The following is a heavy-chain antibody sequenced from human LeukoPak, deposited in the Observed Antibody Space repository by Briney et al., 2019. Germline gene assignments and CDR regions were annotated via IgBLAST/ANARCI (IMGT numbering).Heavy chain of an antibody. Sequence: GGSLRLSCAASGFTVDDYTMHWVRHAPGKGLEWVSLISWDGGSTYYADSVKGRFTISRDNSKNSLYLQMNSLRAEDTAVYYCARAWFGGDYFDYWGQGTLVTVSS. V-gene: IGHV3-43*01. CDR3: ARAWFGGDYFDY. CDR2: ISWDGGST. J-gene: IGHJ4*02. D-gene: IGHD3-10*01. CDR1: GFTVDDYT.